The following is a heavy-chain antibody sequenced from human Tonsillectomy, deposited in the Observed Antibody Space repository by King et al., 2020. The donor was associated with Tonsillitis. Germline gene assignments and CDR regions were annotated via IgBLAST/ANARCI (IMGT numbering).Heavy chain of an antibody. CDR3: ARDPGSGYNARGVSYFDY. D-gene: IGHD5-12*01. J-gene: IGHJ4*02. CDR2: IYSGGST. V-gene: IGHV3-53*02. Sequence: EVQLVETGGGLIQPGGSLRLSCAASGFTVSSKFMSWVRQAPGKGMEWVSVIYSGGSTYYADSVQGRFTISRDNSKNTLYLQINSLRAEDTVVYYCARDPGSGYNARGVSYFDYWGQGTLVIVSS. CDR1: GFTVSSKF.